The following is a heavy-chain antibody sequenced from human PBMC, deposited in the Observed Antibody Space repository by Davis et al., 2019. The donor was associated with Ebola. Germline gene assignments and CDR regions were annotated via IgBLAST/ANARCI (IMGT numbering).Heavy chain of an antibody. CDR2: ISAYNGNT. Sequence: AASVKVSCKASGYTFTSYYMHWVRQAPGQGLEWMGWISAYNGNTNYAQKLQGRVTMTTDTSTSTAYMELRSLRSDDTAVYYCARDQEVVTAIHYYGMDVWGQGTTVTVSS. V-gene: IGHV1-18*04. CDR3: ARDQEVVTAIHYYGMDV. D-gene: IGHD2-21*02. CDR1: GYTFTSYY. J-gene: IGHJ6*02.